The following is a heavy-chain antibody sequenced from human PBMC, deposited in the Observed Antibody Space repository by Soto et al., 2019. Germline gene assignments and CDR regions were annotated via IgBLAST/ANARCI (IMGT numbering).Heavy chain of an antibody. V-gene: IGHV4-61*01. CDR2: IYSSGST. CDR1: DGSVSSGSYY. D-gene: IGHD5-12*01. CDR3: ARDSLALFDS. J-gene: IGHJ4*02. Sequence: SETLSLTCTVSDGSVSSGSYYWTWIRQPPGKGLEWIGYIYSSGSTLYNPSLKSRVIISVDTSMNQFSLKLSSLTAADTAVYYCARDSLALFDSWGQGTLVTVSS.